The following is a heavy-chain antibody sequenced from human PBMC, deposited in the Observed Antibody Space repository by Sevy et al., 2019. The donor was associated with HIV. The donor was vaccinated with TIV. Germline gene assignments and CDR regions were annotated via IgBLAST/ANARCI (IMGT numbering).Heavy chain of an antibody. CDR1: GFTFSSYA. J-gene: IGHJ4*02. D-gene: IGHD3-10*01. V-gene: IGHV3-23*01. CDR3: AKVGTMVQGAAPFDY. CDR2: ISDSGDST. Sequence: GGSLRLSCAASGFTFSSYAMSWVRQAPGKGLEWVSAISDSGDSTYYADSVKGRCTISRDNSKNTLYLQMNSLRAEDTAVYYCAKVGTMVQGAAPFDYWGQGTLVTVSS.